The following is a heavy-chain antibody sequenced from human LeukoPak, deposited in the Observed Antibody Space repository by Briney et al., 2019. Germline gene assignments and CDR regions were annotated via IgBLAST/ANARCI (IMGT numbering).Heavy chain of an antibody. Sequence: SGGSLRLSCAASGFTFSDYYMSWIRQAPGKGLEWVSYISSSGSTIYYADSVKGRFTISRDNAKNSLYLQMNSLRAEDTAVYYCARGPVDSLNWFDPWGQGTLVTVSS. J-gene: IGHJ5*01. CDR1: GFTFSDYY. D-gene: IGHD5-12*01. CDR3: ARGPVDSLNWFDP. V-gene: IGHV3-11*01. CDR2: ISSSGSTI.